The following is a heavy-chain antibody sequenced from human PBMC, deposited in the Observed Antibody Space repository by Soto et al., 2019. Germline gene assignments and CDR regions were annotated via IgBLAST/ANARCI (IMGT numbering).Heavy chain of an antibody. CDR1: GFTFSSYA. Sequence: EVQLLESGGGLVQPGGSLRLSCAASGFTFSSYAMSWVRQAPGKGLGWVSAISGSGGSTYYADSVKGRFTISRDNSKNTLYLQMNSLRAEDTAVYYCAKNYYGSGSYYHFDYWGQGTLVTVSS. CDR2: ISGSGGST. D-gene: IGHD3-10*01. CDR3: AKNYYGSGSYYHFDY. J-gene: IGHJ4*02. V-gene: IGHV3-23*01.